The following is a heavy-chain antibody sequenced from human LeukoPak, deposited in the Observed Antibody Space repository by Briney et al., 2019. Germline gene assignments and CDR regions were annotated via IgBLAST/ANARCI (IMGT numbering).Heavy chain of an antibody. CDR1: GYTFTGYY. CDR3: ARGFDSSGYYSGTLDY. Sequence: ASVNVSCKASGYTFTGYYMHWVRQAPGQGLEWMGWINPNSGGISYAQKFQGRVTMTRDTSITTSYMELSRLRSDDTAVYYCARGFDSSGYYSGTLDYCGQGTLVTVS. D-gene: IGHD3-22*01. J-gene: IGHJ4*02. CDR2: INPNSGGI. V-gene: IGHV1-2*02.